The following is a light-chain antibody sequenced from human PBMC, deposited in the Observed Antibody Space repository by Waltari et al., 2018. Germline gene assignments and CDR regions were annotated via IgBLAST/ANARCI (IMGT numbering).Light chain of an antibody. CDR1: SSDVGGYNY. CDR3: CSYAGSYTLV. CDR2: DVS. V-gene: IGLV2-11*01. J-gene: IGLJ2*01. Sequence: QSALTQPRSVSGSPGQSVTISCTGTSSDVGGYNYVSWYQQHPGKAPKLMVYDVSKRPSGVPCRFLGSKSGHRASLTISGLQAEDEADYYCCSYAGSYTLVFGGGTKLTVL.